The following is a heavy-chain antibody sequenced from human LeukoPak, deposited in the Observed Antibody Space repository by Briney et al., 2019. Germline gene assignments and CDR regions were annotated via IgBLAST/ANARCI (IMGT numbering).Heavy chain of an antibody. CDR2: ISYDGSNK. V-gene: IGHV3-30*04. J-gene: IGHJ4*02. CDR3: AREQRGYSYGSNFDY. D-gene: IGHD5-18*01. CDR1: GFTFSSYA. Sequence: GGSLRLSCAASGFTFSSYAMHWVRQAPGKGLEGVAVISYDGSNKYYADSVKGRFTISRDNSKNTLYLQMNSRRAEDTAVYYCAREQRGYSYGSNFDYWGQGTLVTVSS.